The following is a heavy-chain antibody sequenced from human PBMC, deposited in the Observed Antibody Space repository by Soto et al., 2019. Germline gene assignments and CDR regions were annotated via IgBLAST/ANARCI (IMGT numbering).Heavy chain of an antibody. CDR1: GYTFTSYL. D-gene: IGHD1-26*01. CDR2: INPSGGSA. Sequence: ASVKVSCKASGYTFTSYLIHWVRQAPGQGLEWMGIINPSGGSASYGQKFQGRVTMTRDTSTSTVYMELSSLRSEDTAVYYCARVLGGATPFFVYWGQGTLVTVSS. J-gene: IGHJ4*02. V-gene: IGHV1-46*01. CDR3: ARVLGGATPFFVY.